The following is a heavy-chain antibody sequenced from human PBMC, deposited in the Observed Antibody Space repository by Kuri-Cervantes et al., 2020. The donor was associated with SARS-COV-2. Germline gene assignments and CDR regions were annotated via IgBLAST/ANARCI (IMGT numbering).Heavy chain of an antibody. V-gene: IGHV3-13*01. CDR1: GFTFSSYD. Sequence: GESLKISCAASGFTFSSYDMHWVRQATGKGLEWVSAIGTAGDTYCPGSVKGRFTISRDNAKNSLYLQMNSLRAEDTAVYYCAREQWLELDAFDIWGQGTMVTVSS. CDR2: IGTAGDT. J-gene: IGHJ3*02. D-gene: IGHD6-19*01. CDR3: AREQWLELDAFDI.